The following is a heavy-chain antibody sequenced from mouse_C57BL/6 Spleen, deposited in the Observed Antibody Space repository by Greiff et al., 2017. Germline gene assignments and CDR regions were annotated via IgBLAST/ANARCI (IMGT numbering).Heavy chain of an antibody. Sequence: QVQLKQPGAELVMPGASVKLSCKASGYTFTSYWMHWVKQRPGQGLEWIGEIDPSDSYTNYNQKFKGKSTLTVDKSSSTAYMQLSSLTSEDSAVYYCARSDMGYGSSSYAMDYWGQGTSVTVSS. CDR3: ARSDMGYGSSSYAMDY. CDR1: GYTFTSYW. V-gene: IGHV1-69*01. J-gene: IGHJ4*01. CDR2: IDPSDSYT. D-gene: IGHD1-1*01.